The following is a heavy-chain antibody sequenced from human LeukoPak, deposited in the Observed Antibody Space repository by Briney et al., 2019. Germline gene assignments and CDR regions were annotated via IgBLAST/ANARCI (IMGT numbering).Heavy chain of an antibody. V-gene: IGHV4-34*01. Sequence: SETLSLTCAVYGGSFSGYYWSWIRQPPGKGLEWIGEINHSESTNYNPSLKSRVTISVDKSKNQYSLKLSSVTGADTAVYYCAGGLYYFDYWGQGTLVTVSS. CDR2: INHSEST. CDR1: GGSFSGYY. J-gene: IGHJ4*02. CDR3: AGGLYYFDY.